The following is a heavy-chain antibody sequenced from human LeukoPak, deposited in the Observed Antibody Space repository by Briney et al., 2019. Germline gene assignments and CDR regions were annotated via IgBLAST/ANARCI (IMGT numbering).Heavy chain of an antibody. CDR1: GFTFSNYW. Sequence: PGGSLRLSCVASGFTFSNYWMSSVRQAPAKGLEWVANIKEDGSQKDYVDSVKGRFTISRDNAKNSVYLQMNSLRVEDTAVYYCVSQQVVPHWGQGTRVTVSS. V-gene: IGHV3-7*01. D-gene: IGHD6-13*01. CDR2: IKEDGSQK. J-gene: IGHJ4*02. CDR3: VSQQVVPH.